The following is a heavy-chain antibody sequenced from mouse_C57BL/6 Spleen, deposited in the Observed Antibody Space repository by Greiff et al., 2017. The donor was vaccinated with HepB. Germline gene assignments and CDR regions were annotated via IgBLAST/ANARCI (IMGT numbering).Heavy chain of an antibody. V-gene: IGHV3-6*01. D-gene: IGHD2-12*01. Sequence: ESGPGLVKPSQSLSLTCSVTGYSITSGYYWNWIRQFPGNKLEWMGYISYDGSNNYNPSLKNRISITRDTSKNQFFLKLNSVTTEDTATYYCARDRGHSFDYWGQGTTLTVSS. J-gene: IGHJ2*01. CDR1: GYSITSGYY. CDR2: ISYDGSN. CDR3: ARDRGHSFDY.